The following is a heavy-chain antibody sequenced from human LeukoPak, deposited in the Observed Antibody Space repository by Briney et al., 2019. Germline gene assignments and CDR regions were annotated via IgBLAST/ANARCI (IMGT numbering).Heavy chain of an antibody. J-gene: IGHJ4*02. D-gene: IGHD5-18*01. V-gene: IGHV4-34*01. CDR2: INHSGST. CDR1: GGSFSGYY. Sequence: SETLSLTCAVYGGSFSGYYWSWIRQPPGKGLEWIGEINHSGSTNYNPSLKSRVTISVDTSKNQFSLKLSSVTAADTAVYYCARGGISWRQLWLRPFDYWGQGTLVTVSS. CDR3: ARGGISWRQLWLRPFDY.